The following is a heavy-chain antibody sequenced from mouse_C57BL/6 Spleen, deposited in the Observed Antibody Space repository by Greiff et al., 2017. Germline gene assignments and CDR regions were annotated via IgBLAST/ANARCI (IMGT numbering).Heavy chain of an antibody. CDR3: ARKVDYDGRFAY. V-gene: IGHV1-59*01. CDR1: GYTFTSYW. D-gene: IGHD2-4*01. Sequence: VQLQQPGAELVRPGTSVKLSCTASGYTFTSYWMHWVKQRPGQGLEWIGVIDPSDSYTNYKQTFKGKATLTVDTTTSTAYMQLSSLTSEDSAVYYCARKVDYDGRFAYWGQGTLVTVSA. J-gene: IGHJ3*01. CDR2: IDPSDSYT.